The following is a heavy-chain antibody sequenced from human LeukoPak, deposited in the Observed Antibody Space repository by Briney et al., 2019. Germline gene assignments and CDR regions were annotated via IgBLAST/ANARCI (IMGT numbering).Heavy chain of an antibody. CDR1: DDSFSSHY. Sequence: SETLSLTCAVSDDSFSSHYWTWIRQPPGKGLEWIGYISYIGRTNYNPSPKSRVTISIDTSKNQFSLKLTFVTAADTAVYYCARDLVTVTKGFDIWGQGTMVSVSS. J-gene: IGHJ3*02. CDR3: ARDLVTVTKGFDI. D-gene: IGHD4-17*01. V-gene: IGHV4-59*11. CDR2: ISYIGRT.